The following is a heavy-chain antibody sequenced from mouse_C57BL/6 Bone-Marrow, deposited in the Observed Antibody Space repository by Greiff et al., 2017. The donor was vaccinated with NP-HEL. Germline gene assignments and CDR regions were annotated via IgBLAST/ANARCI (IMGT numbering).Heavy chain of an antibody. CDR1: GFNIKDDY. CDR3: TTGGLRPWFAY. D-gene: IGHD2-4*01. J-gene: IGHJ3*01. CDR2: IDPENGDT. V-gene: IGHV14-4*01. Sequence: VQLKQSGAELVRPGASVKLSCTASGFNIKDDYMHWVKQRPEQGLEWIGWIDPENGDTEYASKFQGKATITADTSSNTAYLQLSSLTSEDTAVYYCTTGGLRPWFAYGGQGTRVTVSA.